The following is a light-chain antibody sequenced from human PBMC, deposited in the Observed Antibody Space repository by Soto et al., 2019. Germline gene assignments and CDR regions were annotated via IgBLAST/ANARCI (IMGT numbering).Light chain of an antibody. CDR3: QQYDDWPPT. CDR2: DAS. V-gene: IGKV3-15*01. CDR1: QSVSNK. Sequence: EIVMTQSPATLSVSPAERVTLSCRASQSVSNKLAWYQQKPGQDPRLLIYDASGRAGSVPARLSGSGSGTEFTLTISSLQSEDFAVYFCQQYDDWPPTSGRGTKVEVK. J-gene: IGKJ1*01.